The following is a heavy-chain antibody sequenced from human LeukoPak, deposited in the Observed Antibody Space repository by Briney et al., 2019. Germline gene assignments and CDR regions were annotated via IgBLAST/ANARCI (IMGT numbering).Heavy chain of an antibody. D-gene: IGHD6-13*01. V-gene: IGHV3-30*18. J-gene: IGHJ4*02. Sequence: SWGSLRLSCAASGFTFSSYGMEWVRQAPGKGLEWVVVISYDGSNKYYADSVKGRFTISRDNSKNTLYLQMNSLRAEDTAVYYCAKEGVAAAGKGDFDYWGQGTLVTVSS. CDR3: AKEGVAAAGKGDFDY. CDR2: ISYDGSNK. CDR1: GFTFSSYG.